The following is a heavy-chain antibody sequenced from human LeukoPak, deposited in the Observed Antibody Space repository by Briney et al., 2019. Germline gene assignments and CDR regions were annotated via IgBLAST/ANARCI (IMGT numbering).Heavy chain of an antibody. J-gene: IGHJ4*02. V-gene: IGHV4-59*01. CDR1: GVSITTCY. D-gene: IGHD3-3*01. Sequence: KASETLSLTCTVSGVSITTCYWSWIRQPPGKGLEWIGYIYHSGSTNYNPSLKSRVTISVDTSKSQFSLKLSSVTAADTAVYYCARESGDFWSGYSLDYWGQGTLVTVSS. CDR2: IYHSGST. CDR3: ARESGDFWSGYSLDY.